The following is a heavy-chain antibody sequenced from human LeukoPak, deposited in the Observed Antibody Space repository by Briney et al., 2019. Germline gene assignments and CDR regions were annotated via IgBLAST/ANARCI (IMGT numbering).Heavy chain of an antibody. V-gene: IGHV4-34*01. D-gene: IGHD3-22*01. CDR3: ARSDDYYDSSGYGAFDI. CDR2: INHSGST. CDR1: GGSFSGYY. J-gene: IGHJ3*02. Sequence: SETLSLTCAVYGGSFSGYYWSWIRQPPGKGLEWIGEINHSGSTNYNPSLKSRVTISVDTSKNQFSLKLSSVTAADTAVYYCARSDDYYDSSGYGAFDIWGQGTMVTVSS.